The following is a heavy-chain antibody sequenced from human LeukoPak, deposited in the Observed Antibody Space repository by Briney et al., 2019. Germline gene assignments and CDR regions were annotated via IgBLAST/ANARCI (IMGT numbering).Heavy chain of an antibody. Sequence: GGSLRLSCAASGFTFSSYSMNWVRQAPGKGLEWVSSISTGSNYIYYADSVKGRFTIARDNAKNSLYLQMSSLRAEDTAVYYCARDFKTILGMIDYWGQGTLVTVSS. D-gene: IGHD3-3*01. CDR2: ISTGSNYI. CDR3: ARDFKTILGMIDY. CDR1: GFTFSSYS. J-gene: IGHJ4*02. V-gene: IGHV3-21*01.